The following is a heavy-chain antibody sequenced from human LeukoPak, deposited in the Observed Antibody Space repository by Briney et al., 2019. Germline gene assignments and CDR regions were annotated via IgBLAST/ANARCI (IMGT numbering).Heavy chain of an antibody. CDR3: ARGYYNSALGRFDY. J-gene: IGHJ4*02. Sequence: SETLSLTCTVSGGSINSSSYYWGWIRQPPGKGLEWIGTIYYSGSTYYNPSLKSRVTMSVDTSKNQFSLKLSSVTASDTAVYYCARGYYNSALGRFDYWGQGTLVTVSS. V-gene: IGHV4-39*01. CDR2: IYYSGST. D-gene: IGHD2/OR15-2a*01. CDR1: GGSINSSSYY.